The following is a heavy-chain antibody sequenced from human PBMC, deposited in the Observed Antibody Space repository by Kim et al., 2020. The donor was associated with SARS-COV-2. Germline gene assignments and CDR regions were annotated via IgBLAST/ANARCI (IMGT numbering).Heavy chain of an antibody. Sequence: ASVKVSCKASGYTFTSYAMHWVRQAPGQRLEWMGWINAGNGNTKYSQKFQGRVTITRDTSASTAYMELSSLRSEDTAVYYCARGSLGYSYGLLFDYWGQGTLVTVSS. CDR2: INAGNGNT. CDR3: ARGSLGYSYGLLFDY. CDR1: GYTFTSYA. V-gene: IGHV1-3*01. J-gene: IGHJ4*02. D-gene: IGHD5-18*01.